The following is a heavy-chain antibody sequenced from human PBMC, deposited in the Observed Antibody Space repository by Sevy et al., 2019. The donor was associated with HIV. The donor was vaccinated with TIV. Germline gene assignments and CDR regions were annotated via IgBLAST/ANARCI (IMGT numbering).Heavy chain of an antibody. CDR3: AGDRAYSAVDY. CDR2: INEDGGRL. Sequence: GGSLRLSCVASGFTFSDSWMLWVRQAPGKGLERIAFINEDGGRLGYVDSVRGRFTISRENIKNSLYLQMNNLRAEDTALDFCAGDRAYSAVDYWGQGALVTVSS. V-gene: IGHV3-7*01. D-gene: IGHD5-18*01. J-gene: IGHJ4*02. CDR1: GFTFSDSW.